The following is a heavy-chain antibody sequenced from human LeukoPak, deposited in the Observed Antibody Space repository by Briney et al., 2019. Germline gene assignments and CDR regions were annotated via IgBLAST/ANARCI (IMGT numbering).Heavy chain of an antibody. J-gene: IGHJ4*02. CDR2: IHPNSGGT. CDR3: ARGGSMIFGVLND. Sequence: ASVKVSCKASGYTFTAYYIHWVRQAPGQGLEWMGWIHPNSGGTNYAQRFQGRVTMTRDTSISTAYMELSRLRSDDTAVYYCARGGSMIFGVLNDWGQGARVTVSS. CDR1: GYTFTAYY. V-gene: IGHV1-2*02. D-gene: IGHD3/OR15-3a*01.